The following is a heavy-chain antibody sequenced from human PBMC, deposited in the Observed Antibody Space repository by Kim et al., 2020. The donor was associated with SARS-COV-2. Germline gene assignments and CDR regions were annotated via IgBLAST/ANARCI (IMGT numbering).Heavy chain of an antibody. V-gene: IGHV5-51*01. Sequence: GESLKISCKGSGYSFTSYWIGWVRQMPGKGLEWMGIIYPGDSDTRYSPSFQGQVTISADKSISTAYLQWSSLKASDTAVYYCARQIADPDIVVVPAALDYWGQGTLVTVSS. CDR2: IYPGDSDT. J-gene: IGHJ4*02. CDR3: ARQIADPDIVVVPAALDY. CDR1: GYSFTSYW. D-gene: IGHD2-2*01.